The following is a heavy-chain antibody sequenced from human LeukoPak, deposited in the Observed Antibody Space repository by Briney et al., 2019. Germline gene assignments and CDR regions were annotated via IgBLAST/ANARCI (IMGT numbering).Heavy chain of an antibody. CDR3: ARGHSGYSSSYTTSWFDP. D-gene: IGHD6-13*01. CDR2: INPNSGGT. CDR1: GYTFTGYY. V-gene: IGHV1-2*02. Sequence: ASVKVSCKASGYTFTGYYTHWVRQAPGQGLEWMGWINPNSGGTNYAQKFQGRVTMTRDTSISTAYMELSRLRSDDTAVYYCARGHSGYSSSYTTSWFDPWGQGTLVTVSS. J-gene: IGHJ5*02.